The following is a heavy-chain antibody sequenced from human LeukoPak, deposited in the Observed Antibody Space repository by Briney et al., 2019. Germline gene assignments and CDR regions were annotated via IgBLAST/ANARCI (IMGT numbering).Heavy chain of an antibody. V-gene: IGHV4-61*02. J-gene: IGHJ4*02. CDR1: GGSISSGSYY. D-gene: IGHD3-3*01. Sequence: SSQTLSLTCTVSGGSISSGSYYWSWIRQPAGKGLEWIGRIYTSGSTNYNPSLKSRVTISVDTSKNQFSLKLSSVTAADTAVYYCARDRGLSRFLEWLLYYWGQGTLVTVSS. CDR3: ARDRGLSRFLEWLLYY. CDR2: IYTSGST.